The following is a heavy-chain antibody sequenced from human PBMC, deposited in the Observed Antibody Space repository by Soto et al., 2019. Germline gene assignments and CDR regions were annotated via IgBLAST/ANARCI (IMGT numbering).Heavy chain of an antibody. V-gene: IGHV3-53*01. CDR3: AILSN. Sequence: GGSLRLSCAASGFTVSSNYMNWVRQALGKGLEWLSIIYSDGTTYYADSVKGRFTISRDNFKNTLYLQMNNLRAEDTAVYYFAILSNWGQGTLVTVSS. CDR2: IYSDGTT. CDR1: GFTVSSNY. J-gene: IGHJ4*02. D-gene: IGHD6-6*01.